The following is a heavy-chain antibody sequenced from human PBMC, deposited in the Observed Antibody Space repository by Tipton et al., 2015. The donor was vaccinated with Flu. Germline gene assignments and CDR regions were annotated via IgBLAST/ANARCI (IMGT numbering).Heavy chain of an antibody. CDR2: INHSGST. D-gene: IGHD5-18*01. J-gene: IGHJ4*02. CDR1: GGSFSGYY. V-gene: IGHV4-34*01. Sequence: LRLSCAVYGGSFSGYYWSWIRQPPGKGLEWIGEINHSGSTNYNPSLKSRVTISVDTSKNQFSLKLSSVTAADTAVYYCARSKGYPEWGQGTLVTVSS. CDR3: ARSKGYPE.